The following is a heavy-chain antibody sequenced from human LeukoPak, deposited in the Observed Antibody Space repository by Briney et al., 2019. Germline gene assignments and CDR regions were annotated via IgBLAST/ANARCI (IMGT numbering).Heavy chain of an antibody. CDR2: ISAYDGDT. CDR3: ARPEETKGKFEY. V-gene: IGHV1-18*01. J-gene: IGHJ4*02. D-gene: IGHD1-14*01. Sequence: ASVKVSCKTFGYTFTNYGISWVRQAPGQGLEWIGYISAYDGDTNYAQKFRGRLTMTTDRSTTTAYMLLGSLRSDDTAVYYCARPEETKGKFEYWGQGTLVTVSA. CDR1: GYTFTNYG.